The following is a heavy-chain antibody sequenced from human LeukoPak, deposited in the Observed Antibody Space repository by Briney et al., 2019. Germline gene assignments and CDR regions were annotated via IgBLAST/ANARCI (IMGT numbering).Heavy chain of an antibody. CDR3: ARDGWSRRGAFDI. J-gene: IGHJ3*02. CDR2: INPNSGGT. D-gene: IGHD1-26*01. Sequence: GASVKVSCKASGYTFTGYYMHWVRQAPGQGLEGMGWINPNSGGTNYAQKFQGRVTMTRDTSISTAYMELSRLRSDDTAVYYCARDGWSRRGAFDIWGQGTMVTVSS. CDR1: GYTFTGYY. V-gene: IGHV1-2*02.